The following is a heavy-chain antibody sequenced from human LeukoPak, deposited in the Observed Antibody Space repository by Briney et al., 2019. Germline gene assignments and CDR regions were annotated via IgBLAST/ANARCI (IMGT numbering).Heavy chain of an antibody. V-gene: IGHV4-4*07. D-gene: IGHD1-7*01. J-gene: IGHJ6*04. Sequence: SETLTLTCTVSGGSISTSYWTWMRQPAGKGLEWIGRIYNGNRHKNSSLKSRVPMSLDRSTNQYSLSLTSVTAEDTAVYYCTWRNLDSPWKYNLEVWGEGTTVTVSS. CDR3: TWRNLDSPWKYNLEV. CDR2: IYNGNR. CDR1: GGSISTSY.